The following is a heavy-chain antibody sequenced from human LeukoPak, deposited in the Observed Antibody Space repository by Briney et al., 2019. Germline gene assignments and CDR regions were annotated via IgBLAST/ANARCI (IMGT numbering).Heavy chain of an antibody. D-gene: IGHD4-17*01. CDR3: ARARMPTVSHGGWFDP. CDR2: INHSGST. Sequence: SETLSLTCAVYGRSFSVYYWSWIRQPPGKGLEWMGEINHSGSTNYNPSVKSRVTISGDTSKNQFSLKLRSVTAADTAVYYWARARMPTVSHGGWFDPWGQGTLVTVSS. CDR1: GRSFSVYY. V-gene: IGHV4-34*01. J-gene: IGHJ5*02.